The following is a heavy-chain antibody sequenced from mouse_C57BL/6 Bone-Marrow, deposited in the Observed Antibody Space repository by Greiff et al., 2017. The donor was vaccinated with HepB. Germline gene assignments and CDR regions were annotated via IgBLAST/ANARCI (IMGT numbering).Heavy chain of an antibody. D-gene: IGHD1-1*01. CDR3: ARDQGYYGSLYAMDY. J-gene: IGHJ4*01. CDR2: TFYSGIT. Sequence: DVKLQETGPSLVRPSQTLSLTCTVTGFSINSDCYWIWIRQFPGNKLEYIGYTFYSGITYYNPSLESRTYIPRDTSKNQFSLKLSSVTTEDTATYYCARDQGYYGSLYAMDYWGQGTSVTVFS. V-gene: IGHV3-3*01. CDR1: GFSINSDCY.